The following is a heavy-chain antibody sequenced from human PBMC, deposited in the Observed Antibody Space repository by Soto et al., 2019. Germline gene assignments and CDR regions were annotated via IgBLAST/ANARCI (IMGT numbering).Heavy chain of an antibody. CDR1: GYTFTSYD. D-gene: IGHD4-17*01. CDR3: ARTLYGDNVDY. Sequence: QVQLVQSGAEVKKPGASVKVSCKASGYTFTSYDINWVRQATGQGLEWMGWMNPNSGNTGYAQKLQGRVTLTRDTSISTASMELSSLRSEDTAVYSCARTLYGDNVDYWGQGTLVTVSS. V-gene: IGHV1-8*01. CDR2: MNPNSGNT. J-gene: IGHJ4*02.